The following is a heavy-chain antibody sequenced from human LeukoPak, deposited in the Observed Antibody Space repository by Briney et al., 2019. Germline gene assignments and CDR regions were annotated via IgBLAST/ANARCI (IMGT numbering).Heavy chain of an antibody. J-gene: IGHJ5*02. V-gene: IGHV3-33*06. Sequence: GGSLRLSCAASGFTFSRYGMHWVRQAPGKGLEWVAVIWYDGSNKYYADSVKGRFTISRDNSKNTLYLQMNSLRAEDTAVYYCAKEGRGYYMYNWFDPWGQGTLVTVSS. CDR3: AKEGRGYYMYNWFDP. CDR1: GFTFSRYG. D-gene: IGHD3-3*01. CDR2: IWYDGSNK.